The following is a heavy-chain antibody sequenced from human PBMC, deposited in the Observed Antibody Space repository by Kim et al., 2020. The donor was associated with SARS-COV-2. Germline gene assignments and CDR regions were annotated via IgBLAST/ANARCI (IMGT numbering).Heavy chain of an antibody. V-gene: IGHV1-2*06. CDR3: ARESRGGRSNWFDP. J-gene: IGHJ5*02. D-gene: IGHD3-10*01. CDR1: GYTFTGYY. CDR2: INPNSGGT. Sequence: ASVKVSCKASGYTFTGYYMHWVRQAPGQGLEWMGRINPNSGGTNYAQKFQGRVTMTRDTSISTAYMELSRLRSDDTAVYYCARESRGGRSNWFDPWGQGTLVTVSS.